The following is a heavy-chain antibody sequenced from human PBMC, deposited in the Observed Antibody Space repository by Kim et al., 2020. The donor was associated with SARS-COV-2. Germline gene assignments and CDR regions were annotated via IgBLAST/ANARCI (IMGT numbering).Heavy chain of an antibody. V-gene: IGHV3-64D*09. CDR3: VKDRPALVSDYAFWSAYPGPS. Sequence: GGSLRLSCSASGFTFSSYAMHWVRQAPGKGLEYVSAISSNGGSTYYADSVKGRFTISRDNSKNTLYLQMSSLRAEDTAVYYCVKDRPALVSDYAFWSAYPGPSWGQGTLVTVSS. D-gene: IGHD3-3*01. CDR1: GFTFSSYA. CDR2: ISSNGGST. J-gene: IGHJ3*01.